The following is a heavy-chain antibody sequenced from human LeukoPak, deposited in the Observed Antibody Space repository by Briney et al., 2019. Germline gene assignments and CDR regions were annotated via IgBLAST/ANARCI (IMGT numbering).Heavy chain of an antibody. V-gene: IGHV3-23*01. CDR2: ISGSGGST. D-gene: IGHD5-18*01. J-gene: IGHJ4*02. CDR1: GFTFSSYS. CDR3: AKVGYSYGYYFDY. Sequence: GGSLRLSCAASGFTFSSYSMTWVRQAPGKGLEWVSAISGSGGSTYYADSVKGRFTISRDNSKNTLYLQMNSLRAEDTAVYYCAKVGYSYGYYFDYWGQGTLVTVSS.